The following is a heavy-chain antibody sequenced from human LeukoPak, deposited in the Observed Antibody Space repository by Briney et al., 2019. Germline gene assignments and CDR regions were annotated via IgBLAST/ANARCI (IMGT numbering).Heavy chain of an antibody. D-gene: IGHD2/OR15-2a*01. J-gene: IGHJ4*02. CDR3: ATNSTGSAFDY. CDR2: LYNIGSI. V-gene: IGHV4-59*08. CDR1: GASISNTYY. Sequence: SETLSLTCTVSGASISNTYYWSWIRQLPWKGREWIGNLYNIGSITYKPSLKSRVTMSIDMSKNQFSLRLTSVTAADTAVYFCATNSTGSAFDYWGQGILVTVSS.